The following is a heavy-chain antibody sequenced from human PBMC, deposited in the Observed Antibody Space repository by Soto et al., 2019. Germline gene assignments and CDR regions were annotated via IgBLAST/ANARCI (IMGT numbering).Heavy chain of an antibody. CDR2: IYWDDDK. V-gene: IGHV2-5*02. CDR1: GFSLSTTGVG. J-gene: IGHJ5*02. D-gene: IGHD3-10*01. Sequence: QITLKESGPTLVRPTQTLTLTCTFSGFSLSTTGVGVGWIRQPPGKALEWLALIYWDDDKRYSPSLKSRLTITKDTSKNEVILTMTNMDPVDTATYYCAQRLRGYGLGRERANYFGPWCQGTLVTVSS. CDR3: AQRLRGYGLGRERANYFGP.